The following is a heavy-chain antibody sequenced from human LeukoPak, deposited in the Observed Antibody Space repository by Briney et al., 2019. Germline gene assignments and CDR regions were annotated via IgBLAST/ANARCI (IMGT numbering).Heavy chain of an antibody. V-gene: IGHV3-53*01. D-gene: IGHD3-22*01. Sequence: GGSLRLSCAASGITVSTNYMSWVRQAPGKGLEWVSIIYSGGATFYAAAVKGRFTISRDNSKKTLYLQMNSLRAEDTAVYYCARDITLYDSSGDAFDIWGQGTMVTVSS. J-gene: IGHJ3*02. CDR2: IYSGGAT. CDR3: ARDITLYDSSGDAFDI. CDR1: GITVSTNY.